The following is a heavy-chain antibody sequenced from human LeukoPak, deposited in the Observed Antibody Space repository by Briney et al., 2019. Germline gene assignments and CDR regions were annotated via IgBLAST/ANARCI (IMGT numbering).Heavy chain of an antibody. CDR2: IYYSGST. J-gene: IGHJ6*02. CDR3: ASLVDIVVVPAAMRHYGMDV. Sequence: SETLSLTCTVSGGSVSSGSYYWSWIRQPPGKGLEWIGYIYYSGSTNYNPSLKSRVTISVDTSKNQSSLKLSSVTAADTAVYYCASLVDIVVVPAAMRHYGMDVWGQGTTVTVSS. CDR1: GGSVSSGSYY. D-gene: IGHD2-2*01. V-gene: IGHV4-61*01.